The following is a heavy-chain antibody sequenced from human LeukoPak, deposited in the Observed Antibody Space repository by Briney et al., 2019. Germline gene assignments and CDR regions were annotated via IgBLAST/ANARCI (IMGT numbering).Heavy chain of an antibody. CDR1: AGSINSAGYY. V-gene: IGHV4-61*02. CDR3: ARVFRSGGNNYDGFDI. D-gene: IGHD5-24*01. J-gene: IGHJ3*02. CDR2: IYASGSA. Sequence: PSETLSLTCTVSAGSINSAGYYWSWIRQPAGKGLEWIGRIYASGSANYNPSLKSRVTISIDTSKNQFSLKLTSVTAADTAVYYCARVFRSGGNNYDGFDIWGQGTMVTVSS.